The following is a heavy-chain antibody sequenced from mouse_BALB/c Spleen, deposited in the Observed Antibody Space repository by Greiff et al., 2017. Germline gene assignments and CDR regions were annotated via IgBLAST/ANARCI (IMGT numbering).Heavy chain of an antibody. CDR3: ARRDGGSLYYFDY. D-gene: IGHD1-1*01. Sequence: DVHLVESGGDLVKPGGSLKLSCAASGFTFSSYGMSWVRQPPDKRLEWVATISSGGSYTYYPDSVKGRFTISGDNAKNTLYLQMSSLKSEDAAMYCCARRDGGSLYYFDYWGQGTTLTVSS. CDR2: ISSGGSYT. CDR1: GFTFSSYG. J-gene: IGHJ2*01. V-gene: IGHV5-6*01.